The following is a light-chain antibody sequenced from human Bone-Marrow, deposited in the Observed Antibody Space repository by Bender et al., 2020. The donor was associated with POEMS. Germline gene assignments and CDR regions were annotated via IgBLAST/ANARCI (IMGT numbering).Light chain of an antibody. CDR2: EVN. CDR3: CSYAGAYTWV. Sequence: QSALTQPASVSGSPGQSITISCTGTSRDVGNYNLVSWYQQHPGKAPKVILYEVNERPSGSSLRFSGSKSCNTASLTISGLQAEDEADYYCCSYAGAYTWVFGGVTKLTVL. J-gene: IGLJ3*02. CDR1: SRDVGNYNL. V-gene: IGLV2-23*02.